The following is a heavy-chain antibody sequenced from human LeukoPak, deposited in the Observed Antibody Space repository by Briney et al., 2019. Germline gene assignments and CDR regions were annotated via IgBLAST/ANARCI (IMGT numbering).Heavy chain of an antibody. Sequence: GESLKISCKGSGYSFTNYRIGWVRQMPGKGLEWMGIISPGDSNTKYSPSFQGQVTISADKSISTAYLQWSSLKASDTAMYYCARQGTAMVLWGFDYWGQGSLVTVSS. D-gene: IGHD5-18*01. J-gene: IGHJ4*02. CDR2: ISPGDSNT. CDR1: GYSFTNYR. CDR3: ARQGTAMVLWGFDY. V-gene: IGHV5-51*01.